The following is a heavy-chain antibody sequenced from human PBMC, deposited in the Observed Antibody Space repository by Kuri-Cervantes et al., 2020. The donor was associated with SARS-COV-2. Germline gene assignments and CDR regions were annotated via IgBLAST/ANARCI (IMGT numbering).Heavy chain of an antibody. Sequence: SETLSLTCTVSGGSISSSSYYWGWIRQPPGKGLEWIGSIYYSGSTYYNPSLKSRVTISVDRSKNQFSLKLSSVTAADTAVYYCARRLKDGPPDYWGQGTLVTVSS. CDR2: IYYSGST. V-gene: IGHV4-39*07. CDR1: GGSISSSSYY. J-gene: IGHJ4*02. CDR3: ARRLKDGPPDY.